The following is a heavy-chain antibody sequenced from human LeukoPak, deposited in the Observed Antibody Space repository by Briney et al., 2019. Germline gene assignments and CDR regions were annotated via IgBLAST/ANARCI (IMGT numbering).Heavy chain of an antibody. CDR2: ISSSGGST. CDR3: AKGTYYDILTGPDY. D-gene: IGHD3-9*01. CDR1: GFTFSSYA. Sequence: PGGSLRLSCAASGFTFSSYAMSWVRQAPGKGLEWVSAISSSGGSTYYADSVKGRFTISRDNSKNTLYLQMNSLRAEDTAVYYCAKGTYYDILTGPDYWGQGTLVTVSS. J-gene: IGHJ4*02. V-gene: IGHV3-23*01.